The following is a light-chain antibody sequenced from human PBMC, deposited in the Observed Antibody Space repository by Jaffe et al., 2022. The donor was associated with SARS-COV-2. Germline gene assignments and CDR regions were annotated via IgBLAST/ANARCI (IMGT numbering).Light chain of an antibody. J-gene: IGKJ4*01. CDR2: GAS. Sequence: EIVLTQSPDTLSLSPGERATLSCRTSQSVSSSSLAWYQQKPGQAPSLLVYGASSRATGVPDRFRGSGSGTDFILTISRLEPEDFAVYYCQQYGISPLTFGGGTKVEIK. CDR3: QQYGISPLT. V-gene: IGKV3-20*01. CDR1: QSVSSSS.